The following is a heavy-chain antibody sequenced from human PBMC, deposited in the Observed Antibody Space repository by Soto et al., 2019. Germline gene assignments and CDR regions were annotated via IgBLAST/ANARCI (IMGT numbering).Heavy chain of an antibody. CDR3: AKGVGAKFVWRNWYFDL. D-gene: IGHD1-26*01. CDR2: ISGSGGST. J-gene: IGHJ2*01. Sequence: EVQLLESGGGLVQPGGSLRLSCAASGFTFSSYAMSWVRQAPGKGLEWVSAISGSGGSTYYADSVKGRFTISRDNSKNTLYLQMNSLRAEDTAVYYCAKGVGAKFVWRNWYFDLWGRGTLVTVSS. CDR1: GFTFSSYA. V-gene: IGHV3-23*01.